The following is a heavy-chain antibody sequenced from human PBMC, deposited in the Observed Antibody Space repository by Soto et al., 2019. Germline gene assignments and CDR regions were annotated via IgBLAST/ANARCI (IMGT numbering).Heavy chain of an antibody. CDR1: GGSFSGYY. CDR3: ARGTIFGVVSRYSGRLSGRGIDF. D-gene: IGHD3-3*01. Sequence: QVQLQQWGAGLLKPSETLSLTCAVYGGSFSGYYWSWIRQPPGKGLELIGEINHSGSTNYNPSLKRRATISLDTSKDQFSLKLSSVTAADTAVYYCARGTIFGVVSRYSGRLSGRGIDFWGKGTTVTVSS. J-gene: IGHJ6*03. V-gene: IGHV4-34*01. CDR2: INHSGST.